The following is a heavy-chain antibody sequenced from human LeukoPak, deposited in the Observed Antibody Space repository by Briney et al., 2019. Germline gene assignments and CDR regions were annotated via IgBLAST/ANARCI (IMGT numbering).Heavy chain of an antibody. CDR3: ATAGDTAMVNKPYYFDY. D-gene: IGHD5-18*01. J-gene: IGHJ4*02. V-gene: IGHV1-24*01. CDR2: FDPEDGET. CDR1: GYTLTELS. Sequence: ASVKVSCKVSGYTLTELSMHWVRQAPGKGLEWMGGFDPEDGETIYAQKFQGRVTMTEDTSTDTAYMELSSLRSEDTAVYYCATAGDTAMVNKPYYFDYWGQGTLVTVSS.